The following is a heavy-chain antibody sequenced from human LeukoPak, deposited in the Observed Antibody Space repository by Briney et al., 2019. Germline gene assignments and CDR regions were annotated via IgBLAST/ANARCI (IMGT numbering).Heavy chain of an antibody. CDR1: GFTFRGYE. J-gene: IGHJ4*02. Sequence: GGSLRLSCAASGFTFRGYEMNWVRQAPGKGLEWISYICGRGKTIYYADSVKGRFTISRDDAKNFLYLQMDSLRAEDTAVYYCARGDGVYVYWGQGTLVTVSS. CDR3: ARGDGVYVY. D-gene: IGHD5/OR15-5a*01. CDR2: ICGRGKTI. V-gene: IGHV3-48*03.